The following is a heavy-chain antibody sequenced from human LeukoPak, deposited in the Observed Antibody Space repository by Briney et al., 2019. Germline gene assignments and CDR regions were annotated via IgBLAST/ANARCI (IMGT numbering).Heavy chain of an antibody. J-gene: IGHJ6*03. Sequence: ASVKVSCKASGYTFTAYYMYWVRQAPGQGLEWMGWINPNSGDTNYAQKFQGRVTMTRDTSISTAYMELSRLRSDDTAVYYCARDGNYGSGRPHPFYYYYYYMDVWGKGTTVTVSS. V-gene: IGHV1-2*02. CDR1: GYTFTAYY. CDR3: ARDGNYGSGRPHPFYYYYYYMDV. CDR2: INPNSGDT. D-gene: IGHD3-10*01.